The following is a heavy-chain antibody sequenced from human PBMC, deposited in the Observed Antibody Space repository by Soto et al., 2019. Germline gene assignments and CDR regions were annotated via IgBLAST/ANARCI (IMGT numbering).Heavy chain of an antibody. CDR2: IMPIFRTP. D-gene: IGHD2-2*01. CDR3: ARDKDRLQLGGNYYYILDV. CDR1: GGTFSNSA. J-gene: IGHJ6*02. V-gene: IGHV1-69*12. Sequence: QVQLDQSGAEVKKPGSSVKLSCKASGGTFSNSAISWVRQAPGQGLEWMGGIMPIFRTPDYAQKFQARVTITADESPSTAYRELSGLKPDDTALYYCARDKDRLQLGGNYYYILDVWGQGTTVTVSS.